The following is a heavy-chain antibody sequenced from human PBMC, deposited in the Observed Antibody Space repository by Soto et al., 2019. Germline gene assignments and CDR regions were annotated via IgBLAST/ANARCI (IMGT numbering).Heavy chain of an antibody. D-gene: IGHD3-9*01. J-gene: IGHJ4*02. Sequence: QVQLVQSGAEVKKPGASVKVSCRASGYTFTNYGISWVRQAPGQGLEWMGWINANNGNTNYAQTLQGRVTMTTDTSTSPAYMELRSLRSDDTAVYYCARDTMTGYLQFDYWGQGTLVTVSS. CDR3: ARDTMTGYLQFDY. V-gene: IGHV1-18*01. CDR2: INANNGNT. CDR1: GYTFTNYG.